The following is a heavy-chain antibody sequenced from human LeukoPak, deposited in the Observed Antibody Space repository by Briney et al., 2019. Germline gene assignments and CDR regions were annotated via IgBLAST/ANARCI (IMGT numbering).Heavy chain of an antibody. CDR3: ARDRDYDILTGYYKAPPGAFDI. V-gene: IGHV4-59*01. Sequence: SETLSLTCIVSGGSMKSYYWNWIRQTPGKGLEWIGYIYHTGSIKYNPSLESRVSISMDTSKNQISLTLKSLTAADTAVYYCARDRDYDILTGYYKAPPGAFDIWGQGTMATVSS. CDR2: IYHTGSI. D-gene: IGHD3-9*01. CDR1: GGSMKSYY. J-gene: IGHJ3*02.